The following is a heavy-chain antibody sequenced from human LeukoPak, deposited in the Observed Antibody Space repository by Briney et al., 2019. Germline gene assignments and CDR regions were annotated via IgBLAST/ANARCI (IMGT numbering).Heavy chain of an antibody. D-gene: IGHD4-17*01. CDR1: GGSISSGGYS. CDR3: ARGTMGDYALDY. V-gene: IGHV4-30-2*01. Sequence: SETLSLTCAVSGGSISSGGYSWSWIRQPPGKSLEWIGYIYHSGSTYYNPSLKSRVTISVDRSKNQFSLKLSSVTAADTAVYYCARGTMGDYALDYWGQGTLVTVSS. J-gene: IGHJ4*02. CDR2: IYHSGST.